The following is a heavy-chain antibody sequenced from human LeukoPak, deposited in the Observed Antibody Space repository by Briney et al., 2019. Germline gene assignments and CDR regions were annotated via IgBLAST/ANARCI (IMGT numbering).Heavy chain of an antibody. Sequence: SETLSLTCTVSGGSISSGSYYWSWIRQPAGKGLEWIGRIYTSGSTNYNPSLKSRVTISVDTSKNQFSLKLSSVTAADTAVYYCAGTMVRGPYLDYWGQGTLVTVSS. J-gene: IGHJ4*02. CDR2: IYTSGST. V-gene: IGHV4-61*02. CDR1: GGSISSGSYY. D-gene: IGHD3-10*01. CDR3: AGTMVRGPYLDY.